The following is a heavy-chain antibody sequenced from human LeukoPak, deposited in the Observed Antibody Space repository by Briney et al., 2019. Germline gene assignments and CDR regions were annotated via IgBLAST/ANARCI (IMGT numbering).Heavy chain of an antibody. Sequence: SETLSLTCIVSGVSISSYYWSWIRQPAGKGLEWIGRIYTSGSTNYNPSLKSRVTISVDKSRNQFSLKLRSVTAADTAVYYCARPLHKLAPMDVWGKGTTVTISS. CDR1: GVSISSYY. CDR2: IYTSGST. D-gene: IGHD1-1*01. J-gene: IGHJ6*04. V-gene: IGHV4-4*07. CDR3: ARPLHKLAPMDV.